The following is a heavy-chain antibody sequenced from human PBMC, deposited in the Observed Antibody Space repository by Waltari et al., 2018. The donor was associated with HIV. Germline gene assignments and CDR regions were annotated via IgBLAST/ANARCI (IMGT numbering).Heavy chain of an antibody. CDR1: GFTFSSSW. CDR3: ARDRHYDILTGSYFDY. CDR2: IKQDGSEK. Sequence: EVQLVESGGGLVQPGGSLRLSCAASGFTFSSSWMSLVRQAPGKGLEWVANIKQDGSEKYYVDSVKGRFTISRDNAKNSLYLQMNSLRAEDTAVYYCARDRHYDILTGSYFDYWGQGTLVTVSS. D-gene: IGHD3-9*01. V-gene: IGHV3-7*01. J-gene: IGHJ4*02.